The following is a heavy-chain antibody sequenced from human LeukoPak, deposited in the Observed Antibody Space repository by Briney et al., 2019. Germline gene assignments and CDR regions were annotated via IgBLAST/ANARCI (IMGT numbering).Heavy chain of an antibody. CDR3: AKGVAATMVRGVITISFDY. CDR2: ISGSGGST. D-gene: IGHD3-10*01. CDR1: GFTFSSYA. J-gene: IGHJ4*02. Sequence: GSPRLSCAASGFTFSSYAMSWVRQAPGKGLEWVSAISGSGGSTYYADSVKGRFTISRDNSKNTLYLQMNSLRAEDTAVYYCAKGVAATMVRGVITISFDYWGQGTLVTVSS. V-gene: IGHV3-23*01.